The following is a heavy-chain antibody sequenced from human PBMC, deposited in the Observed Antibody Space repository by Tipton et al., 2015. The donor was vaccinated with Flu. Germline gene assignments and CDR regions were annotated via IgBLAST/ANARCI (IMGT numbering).Heavy chain of an antibody. CDR2: IYSGGST. J-gene: IGHJ3*02. Sequence: LSLTCSVSGDSMGSRYYWGWIRQAPGKGLEWVPVIYSGGSTYYADSVKGRFTISRDNSKNTLYLQMNSLRAEDTAVYYCARDTVTWAFDIWGQGTMVTVSS. CDR1: GDSMGSRYY. D-gene: IGHD4-17*01. CDR3: ARDTVTWAFDI. V-gene: IGHV3-53*05.